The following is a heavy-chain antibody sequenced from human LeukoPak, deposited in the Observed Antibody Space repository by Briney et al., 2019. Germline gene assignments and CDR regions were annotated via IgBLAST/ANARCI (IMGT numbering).Heavy chain of an antibody. J-gene: IGHJ4*02. CDR3: AAAPGSGGWYRPFSSRPFDS. V-gene: IGHV1-58*02. D-gene: IGHD6-19*01. CDR1: GFTFTSSA. CDR2: IVVGSGNT. Sequence: SVKVSCKASGFTFTSSAMQWVRQARGQRLEWIGWIVVGSGNTNYAQKFQERVTITRDMSTSTAYMELSSLRSEDTAVYYCAAAPGSGGWYRPFSSRPFDSWGQGTLVTVSS.